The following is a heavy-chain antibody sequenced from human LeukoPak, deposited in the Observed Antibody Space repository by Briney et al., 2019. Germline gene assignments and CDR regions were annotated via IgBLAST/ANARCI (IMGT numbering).Heavy chain of an antibody. D-gene: IGHD2-15*01. Sequence: ASVKVSCKVSGYTLTELSMHWVRQAPGKGLEWMGGFDPEDGETIYAQRFQGRVTMTEDTSTDTAYMELSSLRSEDTAVYYCATGAPGPSTSDIVFDYWGQGTLVTVSS. J-gene: IGHJ4*02. CDR3: ATGAPGPSTSDIVFDY. CDR1: GYTLTELS. CDR2: FDPEDGET. V-gene: IGHV1-24*01.